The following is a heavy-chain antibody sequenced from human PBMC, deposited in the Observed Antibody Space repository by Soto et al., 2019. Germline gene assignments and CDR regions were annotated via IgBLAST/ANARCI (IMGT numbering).Heavy chain of an antibody. J-gene: IGHJ5*02. CDR3: ARDPYGP. V-gene: IGHV3-33*01. CDR2: IWYNGGNE. D-gene: IGHD3-10*01. CDR1: GFIFSNYG. Sequence: GGSLRLSCAASGFIFSNYGMHWVRQAPGKGLEWVALIWYNGGNEYYAESVKGRFTISRDNSKNTLFLQMNSLRAEDTAVYYCARDPYGPWGQGTLVTVSS.